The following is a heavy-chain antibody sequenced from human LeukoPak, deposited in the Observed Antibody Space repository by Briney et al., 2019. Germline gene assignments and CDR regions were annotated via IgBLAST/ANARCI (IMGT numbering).Heavy chain of an antibody. CDR1: GGSFSGYY. Sequence: SETLSLTCAVYGGSFSGYYWSWIRQPPGKGLEWIGEINHSGSTNYNPSLKSRVTISVDTSKNQFSLKLSSVTAADTAVYYCARTIMITFGGVIVPNWFDPWGQGTLVTVSS. D-gene: IGHD3-16*02. CDR2: INHSGST. J-gene: IGHJ5*02. V-gene: IGHV4-34*01. CDR3: ARTIMITFGGVIVPNWFDP.